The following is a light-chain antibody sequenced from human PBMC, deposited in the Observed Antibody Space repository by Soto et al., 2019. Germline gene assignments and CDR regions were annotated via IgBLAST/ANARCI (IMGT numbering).Light chain of an antibody. Sequence: DIKMTQSPSSVSASIGDRVTITCRASQDIDSGLAWFQQKPGQAPRLLIYAPISLHSGVPSRFSGAGSGTDFSLTISSLQPEDFATYFCQQGNSFPPTFGGGTKVEIK. CDR2: API. J-gene: IGKJ4*01. CDR3: QQGNSFPPT. CDR1: QDIDSG. V-gene: IGKV1-12*01.